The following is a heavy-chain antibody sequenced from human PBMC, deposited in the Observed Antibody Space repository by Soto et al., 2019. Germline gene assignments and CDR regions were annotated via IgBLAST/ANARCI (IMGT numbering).Heavy chain of an antibody. CDR3: ARGDRGGSGSPASYYYAVLDV. J-gene: IGHJ6*02. CDR2: VSAGGDMT. D-gene: IGHD1-26*01. Sequence: DVQLLESGGHLVQPGGSLRLSCAASGFTFSSYAMSWVRQAPGKGLEWVSSVSAGGDMTYYSDSVKGRFTISRDNSNNALFLQMNSLRIEDTALYYCARGDRGGSGSPASYYYAVLDVWGHGTTVPAS. CDR1: GFTFSSYA. V-gene: IGHV3-23*01.